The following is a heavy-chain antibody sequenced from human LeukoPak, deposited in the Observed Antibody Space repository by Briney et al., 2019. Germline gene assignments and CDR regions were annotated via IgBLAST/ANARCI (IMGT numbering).Heavy chain of an antibody. Sequence: GESLKISCKASGYSFTNYWIAWVRQVPGKGLEWMGIFYPSDSDTRYSPSFQGQVTISADKSISTAYLQWSSLKASDTAIYYCARHMGSSSRVAPLGYWGQGTLVTVSS. CDR1: GYSFTNYW. D-gene: IGHD6-13*01. CDR2: FYPSDSDT. J-gene: IGHJ4*02. V-gene: IGHV5-51*01. CDR3: ARHMGSSSRVAPLGY.